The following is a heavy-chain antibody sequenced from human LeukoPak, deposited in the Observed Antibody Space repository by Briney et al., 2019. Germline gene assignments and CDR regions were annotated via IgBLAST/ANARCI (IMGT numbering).Heavy chain of an antibody. CDR3: ARRGGFGWELHRLDY. D-gene: IGHD1-26*01. Sequence: EASVKVSCKASGYSFTDNYMHWVRQAPRQGLEWMGWTNPHTGGTNFAQKFQGRVTMTSDTSISTAYMELNRLRFDDTAVYFCARRGGFGWELHRLDYWGQGSLVTVLS. CDR1: GYSFTDNY. V-gene: IGHV1-2*02. CDR2: TNPHTGGT. J-gene: IGHJ4*02.